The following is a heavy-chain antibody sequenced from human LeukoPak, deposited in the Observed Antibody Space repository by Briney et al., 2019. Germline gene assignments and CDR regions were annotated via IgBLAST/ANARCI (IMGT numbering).Heavy chain of an antibody. CDR1: GGSTSSYY. J-gene: IGHJ3*02. CDR3: ARDTYYYDSSGLRGGSDAFDI. Sequence: SETLSLTCTVSGGSTSSYYWSWIRQPPGKGLEWIGYIYYSGSTNYNPSLKSRVTISVDTSKNQFSLKLSSVTAADTAVYYCARDTYYYDSSGLRGGSDAFDIWGQGTMVTVSS. CDR2: IYYSGST. V-gene: IGHV4-59*01. D-gene: IGHD3-22*01.